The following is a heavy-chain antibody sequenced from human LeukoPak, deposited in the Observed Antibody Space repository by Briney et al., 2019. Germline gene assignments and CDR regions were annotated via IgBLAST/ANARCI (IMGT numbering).Heavy chain of an antibody. CDR3: AREDGYCSGGNCYSYFDS. J-gene: IGHJ4*02. V-gene: IGHV3-7*01. D-gene: IGHD2-15*01. CDR2: IKKTGTET. CDR1: GFSFSHFW. Sequence: GGSLRLSCVASGFSFSHFWMSWVRQAPGKGPEWVAYIKKTGTETYYVDSVKGRFTITRDNTRNSLFLQMHSLRAEDTAVYFCAREDGYCSGGNCYSYFDSWGQGTLVTVSS.